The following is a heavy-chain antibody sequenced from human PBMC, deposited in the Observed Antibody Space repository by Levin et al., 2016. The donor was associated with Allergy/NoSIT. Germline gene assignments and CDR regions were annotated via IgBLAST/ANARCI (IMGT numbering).Heavy chain of an antibody. J-gene: IGHJ3*02. CDR3: ARRSGNYHDAFDI. Sequence: WIRQPPGKGLEWIGYIYYSGSTNYNPSLKSRVTISVDTSKNQFSLKLSSVTAADTAVYYCARRSGNYHDAFDIWGQGTMVTVSS. CDR2: IYYSGST. D-gene: IGHD1-26*01. V-gene: IGHV4-59*08.